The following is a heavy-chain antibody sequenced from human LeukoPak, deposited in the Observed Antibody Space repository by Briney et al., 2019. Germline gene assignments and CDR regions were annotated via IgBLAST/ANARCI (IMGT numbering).Heavy chain of an antibody. CDR2: ISSSGSTI. CDR1: GVTFSSYE. J-gene: IGHJ6*02. D-gene: IGHD5-18*01. V-gene: IGHV3-48*03. Sequence: PAGSLTLSCAAYGVTFSSYEMNWVRQAPGKGLEWVSYISSSGSTIYNAYPVKGRFNISKDNAKNSPYLQMNSLRAEETAVYYCAREIIQLWDGYYYYSGMDVWGQGTTVTVSS. CDR3: AREIIQLWDGYYYYSGMDV.